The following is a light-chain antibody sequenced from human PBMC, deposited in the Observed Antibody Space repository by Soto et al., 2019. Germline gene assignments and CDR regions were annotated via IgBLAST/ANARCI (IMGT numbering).Light chain of an antibody. CDR2: DAS. CDR3: QQFNSYPHT. CDR1: QGISSA. Sequence: GDRVTITCRASQGISSALAWYQQKPGKAPKLLIYDASSLESVVPSRFSGSGSGTDFTLTISSLQPEDFATYYCQQFNSYPHTFGQGTKLEIK. V-gene: IGKV1-13*02. J-gene: IGKJ2*01.